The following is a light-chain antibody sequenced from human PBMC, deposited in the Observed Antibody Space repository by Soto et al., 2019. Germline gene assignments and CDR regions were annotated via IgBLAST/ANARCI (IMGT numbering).Light chain of an antibody. J-gene: IGLJ2*01. CDR2: LESSGSY. Sequence: QSVLTQSSSASASLGSSVKLTCSLSSGHSGYIIAWHQQQPGKAPRYLMKLESSGSYNKGSGVPDRFSGSSSGADRYLTISNLQSEDEADYYCETWDSNTRVFGGGTKVTVL. CDR1: SGHSGYI. CDR3: ETWDSNTRV. V-gene: IGLV4-60*03.